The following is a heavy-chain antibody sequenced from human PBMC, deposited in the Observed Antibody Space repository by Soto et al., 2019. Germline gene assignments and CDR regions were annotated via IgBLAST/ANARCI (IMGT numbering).Heavy chain of an antibody. Sequence: PGGYLRLSCAASGITFSNYAMSWVRQAPGKGLEWVSTISGSGGRTFYADSVKGRFTISRDNSKNTLYLQMNSLRAEDAAVYYCARHIRGVPDYWGQGTLVTVSS. D-gene: IGHD3-10*01. V-gene: IGHV3-23*01. CDR3: ARHIRGVPDY. CDR2: ISGSGGRT. CDR1: GITFSNYA. J-gene: IGHJ4*02.